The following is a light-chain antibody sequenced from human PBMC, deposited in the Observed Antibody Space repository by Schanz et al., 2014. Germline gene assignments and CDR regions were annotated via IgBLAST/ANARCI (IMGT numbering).Light chain of an antibody. J-gene: IGKJ1*01. CDR2: RAS. CDR3: QQYNSYPWT. Sequence: DIQMTQSPSTLSASVGDRVTVTCRASQSISSWLAWYQQKPGKAPKFLIYRASNLEGGVPSRFSGSGSGTEFTLTISSLQPDDFATYYCQQYNSYPWTFGQGTKVEIK. CDR1: QSISSW. V-gene: IGKV1-5*03.